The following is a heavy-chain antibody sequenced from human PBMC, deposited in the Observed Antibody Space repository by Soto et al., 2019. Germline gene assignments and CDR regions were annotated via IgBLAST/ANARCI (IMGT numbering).Heavy chain of an antibody. Sequence: SETLSLTCTVSGGSISSYYWSWIRQPPGKGLEWIGYIYYSGSTNYNPSLKSRVTISVDTSKNQFSLKLSSVTAADTAVYYCARGRSSIFDYWGQGTLVTVSS. CDR1: GGSISSYY. CDR3: ARGRSSIFDY. D-gene: IGHD6-6*01. J-gene: IGHJ4*02. V-gene: IGHV4-59*01. CDR2: IYYSGST.